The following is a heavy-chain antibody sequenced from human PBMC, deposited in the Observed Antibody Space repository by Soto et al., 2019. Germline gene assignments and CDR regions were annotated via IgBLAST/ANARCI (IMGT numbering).Heavy chain of an antibody. CDR3: ASHIPLRVTPDAFDI. Sequence: QRQLQESGPGLVKPSETLSLTCTVSGGSISSSSYYWGWIRQPPGKGLEWIGSIYYSGSTYYNPSRKSLVTIHVDTSQNQFALKLSSVTAADTAVYYCASHIPLRVTPDAFDIWGQGTMVTVSS. CDR1: GGSISSSSYY. J-gene: IGHJ3*02. D-gene: IGHD2-21*01. V-gene: IGHV4-39*01. CDR2: IYYSGST.